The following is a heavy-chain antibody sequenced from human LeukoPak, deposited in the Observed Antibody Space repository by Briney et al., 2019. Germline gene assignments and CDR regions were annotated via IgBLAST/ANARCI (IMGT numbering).Heavy chain of an antibody. Sequence: KASQTLSLTCTVSGGSISSSSYYWGWIRQPPGKGLEWIGSIYYSGSTYHNPSLKSRVTISVDTSKNQFSLKLSSVTAADTAVYYCARVAPQAKLRSPDYWGQGTLVTVSS. V-gene: IGHV4-39*07. CDR2: IYYSGST. CDR3: ARVAPQAKLRSPDY. J-gene: IGHJ4*02. CDR1: GGSISSSSYY. D-gene: IGHD1-26*01.